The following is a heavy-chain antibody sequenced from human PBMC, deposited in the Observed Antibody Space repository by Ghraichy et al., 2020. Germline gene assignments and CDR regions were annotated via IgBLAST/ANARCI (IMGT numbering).Heavy chain of an antibody. CDR1: GGSISSYY. J-gene: IGHJ6*02. Sequence: SETLSLTCTVSGGSISSYYWSWIRQPPGKGLEWIGYIYYSGSTNYNPSLKSRVTISVDTSKNQFSLKLSPGTAADTAVYYCARVGEHTYYYDSSGEDYGMDVWGQGTTVTVSS. CDR3: ARVGEHTYYYDSSGEDYGMDV. D-gene: IGHD3-22*01. V-gene: IGHV4-59*01. CDR2: IYYSGST.